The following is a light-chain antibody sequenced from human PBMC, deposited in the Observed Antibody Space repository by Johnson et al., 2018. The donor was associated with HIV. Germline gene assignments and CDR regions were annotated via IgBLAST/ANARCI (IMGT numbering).Light chain of an antibody. CDR3: GTWDSSLSAYNYV. CDR1: SSNIRNNY. V-gene: IGLV1-51*01. J-gene: IGLJ1*01. CDR2: DNN. Sequence: SVLTQPPSVSAAPGQKVTISCSGSSSNIRNNYVSWYQQLPGTAPKLLIYDNNKRPSGIPDRFSASKSATSAALGITGLQPGDEANYYCGTWDSSLSAYNYVFGTGTKVTVL.